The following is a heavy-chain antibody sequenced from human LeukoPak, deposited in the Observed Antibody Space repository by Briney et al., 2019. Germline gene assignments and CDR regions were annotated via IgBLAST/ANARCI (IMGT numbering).Heavy chain of an antibody. CDR1: VFTFSKAW. J-gene: IGHJ4*02. CDR2: IKSKTDGGTT. V-gene: IGHV3-15*01. CDR3: TTDNRDDYNFDY. Sequence: GGSLRLSCAASVFTFSKAWMNWFRQAPGKGLEWVGRIKSKTDGGTTDYAAPVKGRFTISKDDSKNTLYLQMNTLKTEDTAAYYCTTDNRDDYNFDYWGQGTLVTVSS. D-gene: IGHD5-24*01.